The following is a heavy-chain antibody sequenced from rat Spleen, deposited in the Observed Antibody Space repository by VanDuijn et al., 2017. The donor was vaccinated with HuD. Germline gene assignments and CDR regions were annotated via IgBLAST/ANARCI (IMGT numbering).Heavy chain of an antibody. CDR2: ITYDGSGT. J-gene: IGHJ3*01. CDR1: GFTFNDYN. D-gene: IGHD1-7*01. Sequence: EVQLVESGGDLVQPGRSLKLSCEASGFTFNDYNMAWVRQAPEKGLEWVATITYDGSGTYYRDSVKGRFTISRDNAKSTLYLQMDSLRSEDTATYYCARPDYGYPFAYWGQGTLVPVSS. CDR3: ARPDYGYPFAY. V-gene: IGHV5-7*01.